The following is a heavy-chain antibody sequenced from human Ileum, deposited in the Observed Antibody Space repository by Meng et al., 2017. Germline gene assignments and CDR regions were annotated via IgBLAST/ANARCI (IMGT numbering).Heavy chain of an antibody. CDR3: ATLQVPATPINWFGP. J-gene: IGHJ5*02. V-gene: IGHV1-24*01. D-gene: IGHD2-15*01. CDR1: GYTLTELS. CDR2: FDPEDGET. Sequence: ASVKVSCKVSGYTLTELSMHWVRQAPGKGLVWMGGFDPEDGETIYAQKFQGRVTMTEDTSTKTAYMELSSLRSEDTAVYYVATLQVPATPINWFGPWGQGTLVTVSS.